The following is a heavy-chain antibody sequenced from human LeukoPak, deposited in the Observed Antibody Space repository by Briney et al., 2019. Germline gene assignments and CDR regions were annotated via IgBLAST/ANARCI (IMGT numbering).Heavy chain of an antibody. CDR2: VHPNSGNT. V-gene: IGHV1-8*01. CDR3: ARVGNWELRPDGAFDI. J-gene: IGHJ3*02. Sequence: ASVKVSCKTSGYPFTTWEINWVRQAAGQGLEWMGWVHPNSGNTGYAQKFQGRVTMTRNTSISTAYMELSSLRSEDTAVYYCARVGNWELRPDGAFDIWGQGTMVTVSS. CDR1: GYPFTTWE. D-gene: IGHD3-10*01.